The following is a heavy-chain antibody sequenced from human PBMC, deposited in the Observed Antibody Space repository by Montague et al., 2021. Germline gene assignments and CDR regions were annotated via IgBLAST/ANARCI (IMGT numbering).Heavy chain of an antibody. CDR2: IHYGGAI. J-gene: IGHJ4*02. CDR3: VKGRSRLDY. Sequence: SLRLPCAASGFTFSAYGMTWVRQAPGKGLEWVAVIHYGGAIYADSVKGRFTISRDDSKNMLYLQMNSLRAEDTALYYCVKGRSRLDYWGQGTLVTVSS. CDR1: GFTFSAYG. D-gene: IGHD6-13*01. V-gene: IGHV3-23*03.